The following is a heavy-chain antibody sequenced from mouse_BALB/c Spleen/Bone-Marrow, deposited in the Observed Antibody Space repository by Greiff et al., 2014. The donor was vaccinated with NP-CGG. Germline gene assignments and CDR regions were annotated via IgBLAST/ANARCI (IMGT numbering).Heavy chain of an antibody. J-gene: IGHJ2*01. D-gene: IGHD2-3*01. V-gene: IGHV1-4*01. CDR2: INPSTGYT. Sequence: QVQLQQSGAELAKPGASVKMSCKASGYTFTSYRMHWVKQRPGQGLEWIGHINPSTGYTEYNQKFKDKATLTADKSSSTAYMQLSSLTSEDAAVYYCARERYAGYYFDYWGQGTTLTVSS. CDR3: ARERYAGYYFDY. CDR1: GYTFTSYR.